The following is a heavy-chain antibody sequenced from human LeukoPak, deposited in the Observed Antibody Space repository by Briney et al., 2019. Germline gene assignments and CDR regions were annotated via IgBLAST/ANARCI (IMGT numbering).Heavy chain of an antibody. J-gene: IGHJ4*02. CDR1: GFTFSAYA. Sequence: GRSLRLSCAASGFTFSAYAIYWVRQAPGKGLEWVAVISYDGSNKWYADSVKGRFTISRDNSKNTLYLQMNSLRAEDTAVYYCARSSIVGSTWGPLDYWGQGSMVTVSS. D-gene: IGHD1-26*01. CDR2: ISYDGSNK. V-gene: IGHV3-30-3*01. CDR3: ARSSIVGSTWGPLDY.